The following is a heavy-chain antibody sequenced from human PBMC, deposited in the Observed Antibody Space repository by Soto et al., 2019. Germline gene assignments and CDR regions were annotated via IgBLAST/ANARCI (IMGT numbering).Heavy chain of an antibody. CDR1: GGSISSGDYY. V-gene: IGHV4-30-4*01. CDR2: IYYSGST. Sequence: QVQLQESGPGLVKPSQTLSPTCTVSGGSISSGDYYWSWIRQPPGKGLEWIGSIYYSGSTYYNPPPKGPVTISLDTPKHPFSLKLNSVTAAHTAVYYCASRHSSPYFDYWGQGTLVTVSS. D-gene: IGHD6-13*01. CDR3: ASRHSSPYFDY. J-gene: IGHJ4*02.